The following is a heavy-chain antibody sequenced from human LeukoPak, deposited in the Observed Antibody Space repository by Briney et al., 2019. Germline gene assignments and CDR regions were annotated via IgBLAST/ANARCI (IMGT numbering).Heavy chain of an antibody. J-gene: IGHJ2*01. CDR2: ISTNGGST. CDR3: ARGLRDCTSTSCFKYWYFDL. Sequence: GGSLRLSCTASGFAFSSFAMNWVRQAPGKGLEYVSAISTNGGSTYYANSVKGRFTISRDNSKNTLYLQVGSLRAEDMAVYYCARGLRDCTSTSCFKYWYFDLWGRGTLVTASS. D-gene: IGHD2-2*01. CDR1: GFAFSSFA. V-gene: IGHV3-64*01.